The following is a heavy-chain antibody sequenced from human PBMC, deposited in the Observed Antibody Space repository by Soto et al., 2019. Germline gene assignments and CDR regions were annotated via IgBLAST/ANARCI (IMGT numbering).Heavy chain of an antibody. V-gene: IGHV3-48*02. CDR1: GFTFSTYG. CDR2: ITSTSRTI. CDR3: ARDYYDSSGYYGY. D-gene: IGHD3-22*01. J-gene: IGHJ4*02. Sequence: GGSLRLSCAASGFTFSTYGMNWVRQAPGKGLEWVSYITSTSRTIYYADSVKGRFTISRDNAKNSLYLQMSSLRDEDTAVYYCARDYYDSSGYYGYWGQGTLVTVSS.